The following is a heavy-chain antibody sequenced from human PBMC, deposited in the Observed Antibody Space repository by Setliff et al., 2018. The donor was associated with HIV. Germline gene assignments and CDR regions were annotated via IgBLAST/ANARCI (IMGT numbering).Heavy chain of an antibody. V-gene: IGHV1-3*01. CDR1: GYTFTSYA. CDR2: INAGNGNT. CDR3: ARRGYSSGYFDY. J-gene: IGHJ4*02. Sequence: ASVKVSCKASGYTFTSYAMHWVRQAPGQRLEWMGWINAGNGNTKYSQKFQGRVTISRDTSASTAYMELSSLRSEDTAVYYCARRGYSSGYFDYWGQGMLVTVSS. D-gene: IGHD6-19*01.